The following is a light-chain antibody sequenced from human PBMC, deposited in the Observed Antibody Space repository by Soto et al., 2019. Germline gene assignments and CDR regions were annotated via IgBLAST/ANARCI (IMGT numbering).Light chain of an antibody. CDR2: AAS. V-gene: IGKV3-20*01. CDR1: QSVGSNF. J-gene: IGKJ1*01. CDR3: QQYGSPPWA. Sequence: IVLTQSPGTLSLSPGERATLSCRASQSVGSNFLAWYQQKRGQAPRILIYAASNRASGIPDRLSGSGCGSDFTLTISRLEPEDFAVYYCQQYGSPPWAFGQGTRVEI.